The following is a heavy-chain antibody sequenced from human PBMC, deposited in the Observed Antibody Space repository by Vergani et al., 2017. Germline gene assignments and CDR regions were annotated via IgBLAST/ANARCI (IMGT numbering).Heavy chain of an antibody. D-gene: IGHD3-10*01. Sequence: QVQLQESGPGLVKPSETLTLTCDVSDSSIMTNPYWGWFRQSPGKGLEWIGCIHHSGDTHYNSSLKSRVSISIVSSSKFSLSLTSVTAADTAIYYCARHRGSGGFFPSSYLYGMDVWGHGTTVNVSS. J-gene: IGHJ6*02. CDR2: IHHSGDT. V-gene: IGHV4-38-2*01. CDR1: DSSIMTNPY. CDR3: ARHRGSGGFFPSSYLYGMDV.